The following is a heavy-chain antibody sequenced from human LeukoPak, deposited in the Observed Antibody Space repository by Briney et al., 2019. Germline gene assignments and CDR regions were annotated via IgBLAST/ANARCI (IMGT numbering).Heavy chain of an antibody. Sequence: GGSLRLSCAASGFTFSSYWMSWVRQAPGKGLEWVANIKQDGSEKYYVDSVKGRFTISRDNAKNSLYLQMNSLRAEDTAVYYCARDDFTIFGVARGNWFDPWGQGTLVTVSS. D-gene: IGHD3-3*01. CDR3: ARDDFTIFGVARGNWFDP. J-gene: IGHJ5*02. V-gene: IGHV3-7*01. CDR2: IKQDGSEK. CDR1: GFTFSSYW.